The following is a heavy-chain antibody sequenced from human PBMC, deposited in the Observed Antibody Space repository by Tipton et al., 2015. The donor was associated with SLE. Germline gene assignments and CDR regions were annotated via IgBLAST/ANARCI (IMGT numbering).Heavy chain of an antibody. CDR2: IYPGDSDT. V-gene: IGHV5-51*03. CDR3: ARRGYYDDSGVFYESAFDI. Sequence: QLVQSGAELKKPGESLKISCKTSGYNFPRYWIGWVRQMPGQGLEWVGMIYPGDSDTRYSPSFQGQVTISADKSITTAYLQWSSLKVSDTAIYYCARRGYYDDSGVFYESAFDIWGPGTFVSVSS. CDR1: GYNFPRYW. D-gene: IGHD3-22*01. J-gene: IGHJ3*02.